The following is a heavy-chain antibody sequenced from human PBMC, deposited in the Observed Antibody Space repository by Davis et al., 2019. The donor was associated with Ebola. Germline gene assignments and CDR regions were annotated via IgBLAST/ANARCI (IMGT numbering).Heavy chain of an antibody. CDR2: ISAYNGNT. J-gene: IGHJ6*02. Sequence: AASVKVSCKASGYPFPSSGISWVRQAPGQGLEWMGWISAYNGNTNYAPKLQGRVTMTTDTSTSTAYMELRSLRSDDTAVYYCARDYNFWSGYYYYYGMDVWGQGTTVTVSS. CDR3: ARDYNFWSGYYYYYGMDV. CDR1: GYPFPSSG. D-gene: IGHD3-3*01. V-gene: IGHV1-18*01.